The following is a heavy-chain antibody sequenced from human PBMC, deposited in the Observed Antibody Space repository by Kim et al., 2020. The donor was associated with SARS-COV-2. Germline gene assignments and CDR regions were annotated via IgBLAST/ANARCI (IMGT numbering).Heavy chain of an antibody. D-gene: IGHD1-26*01. CDR1: GFTFSSYS. CDR2: ISSSSSYI. V-gene: IGHV3-21*01. Sequence: GGSLILSCAASGFTFSSYSMNWVRQAPGKGLEWVSSISSSSSYIYYADSVKGRFTISRDNAKNSLYLQMNSLRAEDTAVYYCARDGYSGSYYPDYWGQGTLVTVSS. J-gene: IGHJ4*02. CDR3: ARDGYSGSYYPDY.